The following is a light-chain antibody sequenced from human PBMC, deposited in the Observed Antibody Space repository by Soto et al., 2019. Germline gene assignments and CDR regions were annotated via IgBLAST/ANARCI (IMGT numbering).Light chain of an antibody. V-gene: IGKV3-11*01. CDR1: QSVSSY. CDR2: DAS. Sequence: EMVLTQSPGTLSLSPGERATLSCRASQSVSSYLAWYQQKPGQPPRLLIYDASNRATGIPARFSGSGSGTDFTLTISSLEPEDFAVYYCQRRSNWSTTFGRGTKVDIK. CDR3: QRRSNWSTT. J-gene: IGKJ1*01.